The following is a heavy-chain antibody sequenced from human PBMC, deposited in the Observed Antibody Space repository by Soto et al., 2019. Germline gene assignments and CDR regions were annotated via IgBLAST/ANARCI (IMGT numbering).Heavy chain of an antibody. CDR3: ARDPGGYWPYYYYGMDV. CDR1: GFTFSSYS. CDR2: ISSSSSTI. Sequence: GGSLRLSCAASGFTFSSYSMNWVRQAPGKGLEWVSYISSSSSTIYYADSVKGRFTISRDNAKNSLYLQMNSLRDEDTAVYYCARDPGGYWPYYYYGMDVWGQGTTVTVSS. D-gene: IGHD3-16*01. V-gene: IGHV3-48*02. J-gene: IGHJ6*02.